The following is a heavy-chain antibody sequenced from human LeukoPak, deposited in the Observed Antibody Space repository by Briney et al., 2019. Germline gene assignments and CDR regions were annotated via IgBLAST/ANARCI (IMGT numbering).Heavy chain of an antibody. CDR1: GLTFSIYG. Sequence: GGSLRLSCAVSGLTFSIYGMSWVRQSPGKGLEWVSAISGSATGGITNYADSVKGRFTISRDKDKNTVYLQMNNLRVEDTAVYYCANHRSAFEFWGQGTLVTVSS. V-gene: IGHV3-23*01. J-gene: IGHJ4*02. D-gene: IGHD3-10*01. CDR2: ISGSATGGIT. CDR3: ANHRSAFEF.